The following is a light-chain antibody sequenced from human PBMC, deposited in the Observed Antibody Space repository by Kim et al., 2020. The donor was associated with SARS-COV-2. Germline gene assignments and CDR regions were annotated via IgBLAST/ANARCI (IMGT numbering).Light chain of an antibody. CDR2: GTS. J-gene: IGKJ1*01. V-gene: IGKV3-20*01. CDR1: QSVRDTY. Sequence: SPGERATLSCRASQSVRDTYFAWYQQKPGQAPRLLIYGTSSRATGIPDRFSGSGSDTDFTLAITRLEPEDFAVYYCQQYQISPWTFGQGTKVDIK. CDR3: QQYQISPWT.